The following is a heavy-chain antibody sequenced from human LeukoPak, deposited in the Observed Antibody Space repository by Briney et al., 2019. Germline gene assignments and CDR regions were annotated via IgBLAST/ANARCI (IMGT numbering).Heavy chain of an antibody. CDR1: GFTFSNYE. D-gene: IGHD2-2*01. Sequence: RGSLRLSCAAPGFTFSNYEMNWVRQAPGKGLEWVSYIRISGSTIYYADSVKGGFTISRDNAKNSLYLQMNSLRAEDTAVYYCAREGVVVSAAVDYCGQGTLVTASS. V-gene: IGHV3-48*03. J-gene: IGHJ4*02. CDR3: AREGVVVSAAVDY. CDR2: IRISGSTI.